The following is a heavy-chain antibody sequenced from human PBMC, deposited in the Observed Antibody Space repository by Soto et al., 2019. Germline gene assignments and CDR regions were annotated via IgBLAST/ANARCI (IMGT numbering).Heavy chain of an antibody. J-gene: IGHJ6*02. CDR2: ISSSSSYT. Sequence: GGSLRLSCAASGFTFSDYYMSWIRQAPGKGLEWVSYISSSSSYTNYADSVKGRFTISRDNAKNSLYLQMNSLRAEDTAVYYCARDGSGRYYTLHYYYYYGMDVWGQGTTVTVSS. D-gene: IGHD3-10*01. V-gene: IGHV3-11*06. CDR1: GFTFSDYY. CDR3: ARDGSGRYYTLHYYYYYGMDV.